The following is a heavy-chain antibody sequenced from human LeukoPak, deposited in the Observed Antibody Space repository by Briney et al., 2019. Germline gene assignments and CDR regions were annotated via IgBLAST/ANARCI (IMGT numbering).Heavy chain of an antibody. CDR1: GGTFSSYA. D-gene: IGHD4-17*01. CDR3: ARGSTVTSLYFGY. Sequence: SVKVSCKASGGTFSSYAISWVRQAPGQGLEWMGRIIPIFGTANYAQKFQGRVTITTDESTSTAYMELCSLRSEDTAVYYCARGSTVTSLYFGYWGQGTLVTVSS. J-gene: IGHJ4*02. V-gene: IGHV1-69*05. CDR2: IIPIFGTA.